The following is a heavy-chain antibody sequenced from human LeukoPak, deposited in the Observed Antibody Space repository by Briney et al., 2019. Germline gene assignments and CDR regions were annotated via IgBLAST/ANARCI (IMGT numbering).Heavy chain of an antibody. D-gene: IGHD6-13*01. J-gene: IGHJ4*02. CDR3: ARDSESYSSSWSAPFDY. Sequence: SETLSLTXAVYGGSFSGYYWSWIRQPPGKGLEWIGEINHSGSTNYNPSLKSRVTISVDTSKNNFFLKLSSVTAADTAVYYCARDSESYSSSWSAPFDYWGQGTLVTVSS. CDR1: GGSFSGYY. V-gene: IGHV4-34*01. CDR2: INHSGST.